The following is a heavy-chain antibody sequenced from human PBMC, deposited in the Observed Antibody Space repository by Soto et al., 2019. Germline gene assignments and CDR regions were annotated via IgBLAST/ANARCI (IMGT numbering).Heavy chain of an antibody. J-gene: IGHJ4*02. D-gene: IGHD3-16*01. Sequence: EVQLVESGGDLVQPGGSLRLSCAASGFTFSSYDFHWVRQATGKGLEWVSGIGTAGDTYYAGSVKGRFIMSRENGKNSLYLQMNSLRARDTAVYYCTRGADGFDYWGQGTLVTVSS. CDR3: TRGADGFDY. V-gene: IGHV3-13*01. CDR1: GFTFSSYD. CDR2: IGTAGDT.